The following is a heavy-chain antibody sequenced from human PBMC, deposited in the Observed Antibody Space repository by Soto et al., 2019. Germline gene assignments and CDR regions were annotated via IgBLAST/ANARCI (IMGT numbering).Heavy chain of an antibody. V-gene: IGHV3-33*01. CDR2: IWYDGSNK. Sequence: GGSLRLSCAASGFTFSSYGMHWVRQAPGKGLEWVAVIWYDGSNKYYADSVKGRFTISRDNSKNTLYLQMNSLRAEDTAVYYCARDLVRVVPAAIGYWGQGTLVTVSS. D-gene: IGHD2-2*01. CDR3: ARDLVRVVPAAIGY. CDR1: GFTFSSYG. J-gene: IGHJ4*02.